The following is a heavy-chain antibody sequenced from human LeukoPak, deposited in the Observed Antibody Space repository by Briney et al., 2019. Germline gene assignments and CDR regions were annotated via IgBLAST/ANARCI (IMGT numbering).Heavy chain of an antibody. J-gene: IGHJ6*03. D-gene: IGHD1-14*01. V-gene: IGHV4-61*02. CDR1: GGSISSGSYY. CDR2: IYTSGST. Sequence: SQTLSLTCTVSGGSISSGSYYWRWIRQPAGKGLEWIVRIYTSGSTNYNPSLKSRATISVDTSKNQFSLKLSSVTAADTAVYYCARDSPMRSELRAYYYYYMDVWGKGTTVTVSS. CDR3: ARDSPMRSELRAYYYYYMDV.